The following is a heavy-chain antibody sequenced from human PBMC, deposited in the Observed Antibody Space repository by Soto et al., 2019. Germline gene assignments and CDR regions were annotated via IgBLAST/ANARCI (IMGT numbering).Heavy chain of an antibody. CDR1: GYSISSGYY. Sequence: SETLSLTCAVSGYSISSGYYWGWIRQPPGKGLEWIGSIYHSGSTYYNPSLKSRVTISVDTSKNQFSLKLSSVTAADTAVYYCARGGYYDSSGYYYVIGAFDIWGQGTMVTV. J-gene: IGHJ3*02. V-gene: IGHV4-38-2*01. CDR3: ARGGYYDSSGYYYVIGAFDI. CDR2: IYHSGST. D-gene: IGHD3-22*01.